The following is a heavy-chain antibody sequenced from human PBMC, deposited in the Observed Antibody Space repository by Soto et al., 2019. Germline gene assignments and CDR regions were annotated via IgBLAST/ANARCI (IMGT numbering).Heavy chain of an antibody. Sequence: GGSLRLTCAASGFTFRHYSRHWVRQAPGKGLEWVAYISTSSSPRYYADSVKGRFTISRDNDRKSIYLEMSGLRDEDTAIYYCARDALQYYDGDGRYEGWGTGTLVTVSS. CDR3: ARDALQYYDGDGRYEG. CDR1: GFTFRHYS. J-gene: IGHJ4*02. D-gene: IGHD2-21*01. V-gene: IGHV3-48*02. CDR2: ISTSSSPR.